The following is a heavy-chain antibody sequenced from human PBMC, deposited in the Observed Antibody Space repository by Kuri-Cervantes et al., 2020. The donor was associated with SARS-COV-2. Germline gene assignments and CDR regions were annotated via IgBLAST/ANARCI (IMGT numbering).Heavy chain of an antibody. J-gene: IGHJ2*01. CDR3: AKDLTIAVAGFNWYFDL. Sequence: GESLKISCAASGFTFSSYAMSWVRQAPGKGLEWVAFIRYDGSNKYYADSVKGRFTISRDNSKNTLYLQMNSLRAEDTAVYYCAKDLTIAVAGFNWYFDLWGRGTLVTVSS. CDR1: GFTFSSYA. D-gene: IGHD6-19*01. CDR2: IRYDGSNK. V-gene: IGHV3-30*02.